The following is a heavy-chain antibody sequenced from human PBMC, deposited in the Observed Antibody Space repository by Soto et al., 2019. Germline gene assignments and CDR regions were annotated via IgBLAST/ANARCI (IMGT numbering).Heavy chain of an antibody. CDR2: ISTYNGNA. CDR1: GYTFTTYG. V-gene: IGHV1-18*01. J-gene: IGHJ4*02. D-gene: IGHD6-19*01. Sequence: ASVKVSCKASGYTFTTYGISWVRQAPGQGLEWMGWISTYNGNANYPQKFQGRVTLTTDTSTSTAYMELRSLTSDDTAIYYCAREGMAVADPLDYWGQGTQVTVSS. CDR3: AREGMAVADPLDY.